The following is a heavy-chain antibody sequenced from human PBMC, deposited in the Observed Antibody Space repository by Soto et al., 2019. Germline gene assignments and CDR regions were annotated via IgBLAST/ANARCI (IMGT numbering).Heavy chain of an antibody. CDR1: GYTFTHYA. CDR2: INAGSGNT. D-gene: IGHD6-13*01. V-gene: IGHV1-3*01. J-gene: IGHJ5*02. CDR3: ARGLAADGA. Sequence: QVQLVQSGAEVKKPGASVKVSCTASGYTFTHYAIHWVRHAPGQRLEWMGFINAGSGNTKYSQTFQGRLTFTKDTSASTAYMGLSSLRSEDTAIYYCARGLAADGAWGQGTRVTVSS.